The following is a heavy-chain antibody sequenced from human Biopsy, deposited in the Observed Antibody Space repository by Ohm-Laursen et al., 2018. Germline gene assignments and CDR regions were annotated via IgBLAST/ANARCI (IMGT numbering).Heavy chain of an antibody. Sequence: SVKVSCKGSGYAVNDYFLHWLRQAPGQGPEWMGWISPNSGGTNYARKFQGRVTMTTDTSTSTVYLELRRLISDDTAVYYCARDIMNRIAGLVARSDVFDVWGQGTLVTVSS. CDR2: ISPNSGGT. D-gene: IGHD3-16*01. CDR1: GYAVNDYF. J-gene: IGHJ3*01. V-gene: IGHV1-2*02. CDR3: ARDIMNRIAGLVARSDVFDV.